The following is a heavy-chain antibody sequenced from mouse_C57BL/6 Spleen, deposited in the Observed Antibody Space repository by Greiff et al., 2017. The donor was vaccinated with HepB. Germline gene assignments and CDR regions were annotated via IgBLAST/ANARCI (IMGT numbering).Heavy chain of an antibody. CDR2: INPSSGYT. CDR3: ARDGKGAWFAY. V-gene: IGHV1-4*01. Sequence: VQLQQSGAELARPGASVKMSCKASGYTFTSYTMHWVKQRPGQGLEWIGYINPSSGYTKYNQKFKDKATLNADKSSSTAHMQLSSLTSEDSAVYYCARDGKGAWFAYWGQGTLVTVSA. D-gene: IGHD2-1*01. J-gene: IGHJ3*01. CDR1: GYTFTSYT.